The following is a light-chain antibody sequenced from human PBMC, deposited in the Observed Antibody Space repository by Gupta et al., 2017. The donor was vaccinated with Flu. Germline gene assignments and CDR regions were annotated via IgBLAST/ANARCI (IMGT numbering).Light chain of an antibody. Sequence: QSALTHPASVSGSPGQSIAIPCTGSSSDVGAYNYVSWYQQHPGKAPKLIIYDVTNRPSGVSTRFSGSKPGNTASLTISGLQAEDEADYYCSSYGAVGLFGGGTKVTVL. CDR3: SSYGAVGL. V-gene: IGLV2-14*01. CDR1: SSDVGAYNY. J-gene: IGLJ3*02. CDR2: DVT.